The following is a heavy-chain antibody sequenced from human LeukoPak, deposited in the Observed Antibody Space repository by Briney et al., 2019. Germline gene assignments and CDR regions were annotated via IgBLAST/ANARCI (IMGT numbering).Heavy chain of an antibody. J-gene: IGHJ3*02. Sequence: GGSLRLSCAASGFTFSSYVMSWVRQAPGKGLEWVSAISGSGGSTYYADSVKGRFTISRDNSKNTQYLQMNSLRAEDTAVYYCAKALGSSWLNDAFDMWGQGTMVTVSS. CDR1: GFTFSSYV. CDR2: ISGSGGST. V-gene: IGHV3-23*01. CDR3: AKALGSSWLNDAFDM. D-gene: IGHD6-13*01.